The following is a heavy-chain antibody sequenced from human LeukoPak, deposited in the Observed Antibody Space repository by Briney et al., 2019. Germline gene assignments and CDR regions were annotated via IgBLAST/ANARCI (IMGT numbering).Heavy chain of an antibody. CDR2: ISWNSGSI. CDR3: EKGTYDFWSGYAPDY. CDR1: GFTFDGYA. D-gene: IGHD3-3*01. J-gene: IGHJ4*02. Sequence: PGGSLRLSCAASGFTFDGYAMHWVRQAPGKGLEWVSGISWNSGSIGYADSVKGLFTISRDNAKNSLYLQMNSLRAEDTALYSCEKGTYDFWSGYAPDYWGQGTLVTVSS. V-gene: IGHV3-9*01.